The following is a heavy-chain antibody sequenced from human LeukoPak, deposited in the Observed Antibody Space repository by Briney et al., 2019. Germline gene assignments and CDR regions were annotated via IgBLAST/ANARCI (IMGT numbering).Heavy chain of an antibody. Sequence: ASVKVSCKVSGYTLTGLSMHWVRQAPGKGLEWMGGFDPEDGETIYAQKFQGRVTMTEDTSTDTAYMELSSLRSEDTAVYYCATVSSQFIAAAVPLPDYWGQGTLVTVSS. CDR2: FDPEDGET. V-gene: IGHV1-24*01. CDR3: ATVSSQFIAAAVPLPDY. J-gene: IGHJ4*02. D-gene: IGHD6-13*01. CDR1: GYTLTGLS.